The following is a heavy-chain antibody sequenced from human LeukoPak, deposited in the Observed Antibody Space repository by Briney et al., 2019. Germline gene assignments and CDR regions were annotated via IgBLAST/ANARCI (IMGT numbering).Heavy chain of an antibody. Sequence: SETLSLTCTVSGGSISSYYWSWIRQPPGKGLEWIGYIYTSGSTNYNPSLKSRVTISVDTSKNQFSLKLSSVTAADTAVYYCARDRVGYCSSTTCPRGYAFDIWGQGTMVTVSS. CDR3: ARDRVGYCSSTTCPRGYAFDI. D-gene: IGHD2-2*01. V-gene: IGHV4-4*09. CDR1: GGSISSYY. J-gene: IGHJ3*02. CDR2: IYTSGST.